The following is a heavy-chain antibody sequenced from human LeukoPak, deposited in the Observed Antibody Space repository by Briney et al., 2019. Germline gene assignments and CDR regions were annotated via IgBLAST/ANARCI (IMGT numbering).Heavy chain of an antibody. Sequence: GGSLRLSCAASGFTFDDYAMHWVRQAPGKGLEWVSGISWNSGSIGYADSVKGRFTISRDNAKNSLYLQMNSLRAEDTAVYYCAKSSSGYYYALGYWGQGTLVTVSS. CDR1: GFTFDDYA. V-gene: IGHV3-9*01. CDR3: AKSSSGYYYALGY. D-gene: IGHD3-22*01. CDR2: ISWNSGSI. J-gene: IGHJ4*02.